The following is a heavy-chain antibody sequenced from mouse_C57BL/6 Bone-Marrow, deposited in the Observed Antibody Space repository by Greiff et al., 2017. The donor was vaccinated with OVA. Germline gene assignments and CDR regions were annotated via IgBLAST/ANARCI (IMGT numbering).Heavy chain of an antibody. V-gene: IGHV1-59*01. D-gene: IGHD2-5*01. CDR2: IDPSDSYT. CDR1: GYTFTSYW. Sequence: QVHVKQPGAELVRPGTSVKLSCKASGYTFTSYWMHWVKQRPGQGLEWIGVIDPSDSYTNYNQKFKGKATLTVDTSSSTAYLQLSSLTSEDTAIYYCARDSNYSFDYWGQGTTLTVSS. CDR3: ARDSNYSFDY. J-gene: IGHJ2*01.